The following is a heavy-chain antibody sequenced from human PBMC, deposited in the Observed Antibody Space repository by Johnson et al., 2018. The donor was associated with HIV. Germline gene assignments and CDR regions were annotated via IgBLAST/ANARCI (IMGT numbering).Heavy chain of an antibody. CDR3: AKSIAAAGTNAVDI. D-gene: IGHD6-13*01. J-gene: IGHJ3*02. Sequence: HVQLVESGGGVVQPGRSLRLSCAASGFTFSSYSMHWVRQAPGKGLEWVAVISYDGSNKYYADSVKGRFTISRDNSKNTLYLQMNSLRDEDTAVYYCAKSIAAAGTNAVDIWGSGTMVTVSS. CDR2: ISYDGSNK. V-gene: IGHV3-30*18. CDR1: GFTFSSYS.